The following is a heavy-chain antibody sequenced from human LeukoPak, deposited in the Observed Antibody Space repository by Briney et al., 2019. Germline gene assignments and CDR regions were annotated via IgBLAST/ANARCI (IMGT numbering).Heavy chain of an antibody. CDR1: GGSINSYY. V-gene: IGHV4-59*01. J-gene: IGHJ4*02. D-gene: IGHD3-10*01. CDR2: IYYSGNT. CDR3: ARDYYGSGSYEY. Sequence: PSETLSLTCTVSGGSINSYYCSWLRQPPGKGLEWIGHIYYSGNTNYNPSLKSRATISVDTSKNQFSLKLSSVTAADTAVYYCARDYYGSGSYEYWGQGTLVTVSS.